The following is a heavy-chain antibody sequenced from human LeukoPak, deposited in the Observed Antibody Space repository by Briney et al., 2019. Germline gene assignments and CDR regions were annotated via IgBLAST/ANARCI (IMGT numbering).Heavy chain of an antibody. D-gene: IGHD2/OR15-2a*01. Sequence: AGGSLRLSCAASGFSFMNAWMIWVRQAPGKGLEWVGRIKSNADGGTPDYAALARGRFTISRDDSKNTLYLQMNSLKTEDTAVYYCTTFYHEYSPYWGRGTLVTVSS. J-gene: IGHJ4*02. CDR1: GFSFMNAW. V-gene: IGHV3-15*01. CDR3: TTFYHEYSPY. CDR2: IKSNADGGTP.